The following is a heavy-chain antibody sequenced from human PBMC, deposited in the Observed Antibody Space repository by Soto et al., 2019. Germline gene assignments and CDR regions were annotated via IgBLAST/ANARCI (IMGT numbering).Heavy chain of an antibody. Sequence: QLQLQESGPGLVKPSETLSLTCTVSGGSISSSSYYWGWIRQPPGKGLEWIGSIYYSGSTYYNPSLKSRVTISVDTPRNQFSLRLSSVPAADTAVYYCARRRYSYGYRDVDYWGQGTLFTVSS. CDR2: IYYSGST. CDR3: ARRRYSYGYRDVDY. D-gene: IGHD5-18*01. V-gene: IGHV4-39*01. J-gene: IGHJ4*02. CDR1: GGSISSSSYY.